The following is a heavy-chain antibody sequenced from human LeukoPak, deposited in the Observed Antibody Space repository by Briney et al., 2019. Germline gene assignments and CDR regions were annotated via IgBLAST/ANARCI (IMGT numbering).Heavy chain of an antibody. V-gene: IGHV1-2*04. CDR1: GYTFTGYY. CDR2: INPNSGGT. J-gene: IGHJ4*02. Sequence: ASVTVSCKASGYTFTGYYMHWVRQAPGQGLEWMGWINPNSGGTNYAQKFQGWVTMTRDTSISTDYMELSRLRSDDTAVYYCARATAVATMKAFDYWGQGTLVTASS. CDR3: ARATAVATMKAFDY. D-gene: IGHD5-12*01.